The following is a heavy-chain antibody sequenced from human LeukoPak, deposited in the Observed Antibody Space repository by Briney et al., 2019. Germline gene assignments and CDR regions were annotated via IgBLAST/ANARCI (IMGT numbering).Heavy chain of an antibody. CDR3: ASPVYSGSYPPDY. V-gene: IGHV3-48*01. Sequence: HSGGSLRLSCAASGFTFSSYSMSGVRQAPGKGLECISYISSSSSTIYYADSVKGRFTISRDNAKNSLYLQMNSLRAEDTAVYYCASPVYSGSYPPDYWGQGTLVTVSS. D-gene: IGHD1-26*01. CDR2: ISSSSSTI. J-gene: IGHJ4*02. CDR1: GFTFSSYS.